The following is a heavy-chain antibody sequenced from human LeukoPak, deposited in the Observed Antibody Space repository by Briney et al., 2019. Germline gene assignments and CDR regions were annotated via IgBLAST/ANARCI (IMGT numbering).Heavy chain of an antibody. V-gene: IGHV1-46*01. Sequence: VASVKVSCKAFGYTFTSNYMHWVRQAPGQGPEWMGVISPSGGSTTYAQKFQGRVTLTRDMSTSTDYLELSSLRSEDTAVYYCASSGPFYYYYYMDVWGKGTTVTISS. J-gene: IGHJ6*03. D-gene: IGHD6-19*01. CDR2: ISPSGGST. CDR1: GYTFTSNY. CDR3: ASSGPFYYYYYMDV.